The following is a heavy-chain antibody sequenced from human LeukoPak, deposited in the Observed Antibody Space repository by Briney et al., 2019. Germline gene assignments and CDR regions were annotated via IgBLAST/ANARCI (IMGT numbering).Heavy chain of an antibody. CDR1: GFTFSSNA. CDR3: AXHIXARTPYYFDY. CDR2: ISYSGGST. D-gene: IGHD6-6*01. V-gene: IGHV3-23*01. J-gene: IGHJ4*02. Sequence: GGSLRLSCAASGFTFSSNAMSWVRQAPGKGLEWVSGISYSGGSTYYADSVKGRFTISRDNSKNTLYLQMNSLRAEDTAVYYXAXHIXARTPYYFDYWGQGTLVTVSS.